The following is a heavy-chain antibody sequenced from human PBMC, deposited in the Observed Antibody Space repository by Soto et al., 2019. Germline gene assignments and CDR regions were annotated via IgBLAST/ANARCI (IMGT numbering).Heavy chain of an antibody. CDR3: ARDMVSTIGDFDF. Sequence: GASVKVSCKASGYTFIGYYLHWVRQAPGQGLEWMGWINPNSGATNYAQKFQGRVTMTRDTSITTAYMELSRLRSDDTAVYYCARDMVSTIGDFDFWGQGNLVTVSS. J-gene: IGHJ4*02. D-gene: IGHD5-12*01. V-gene: IGHV1-2*02. CDR1: GYTFIGYY. CDR2: INPNSGAT.